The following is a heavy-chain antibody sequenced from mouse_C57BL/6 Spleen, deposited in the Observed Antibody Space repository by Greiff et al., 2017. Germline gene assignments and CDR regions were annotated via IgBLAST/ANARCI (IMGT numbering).Heavy chain of an antibody. CDR2: IYPGSGST. CDR3: ARGDGYHWYFDV. D-gene: IGHD2-3*01. V-gene: IGHV1-55*01. Sequence: VQLQQPGAELVKPGASVKMSCKASGYTFTSYWITWVKQRPGQGLEWIGDIYPGSGSTNYNEKFKSKATLTVDTSSSTAYMQLSSLTSEDSAVYDCARGDGYHWYFDVWGTGTTVTVSS. CDR1: GYTFTSYW. J-gene: IGHJ1*03.